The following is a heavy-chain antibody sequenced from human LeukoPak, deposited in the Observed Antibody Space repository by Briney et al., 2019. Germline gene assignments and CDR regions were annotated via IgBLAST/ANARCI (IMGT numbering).Heavy chain of an antibody. CDR1: GYTFTGSY. CDR2: LNPNSGDT. V-gene: IGHV1-2*02. CDR3: ANSGLNRFEY. J-gene: IGHJ4*02. D-gene: IGHD2-15*01. Sequence: ASVKVSCKASGYTFTGSYMHWVRQAPGQGLEWMGWLNPNSGDTKDSQKFQGRVTMTRDTSIDTAYMELSRLKSDDTAVYYCANSGLNRFEYWGQGALVTVSS.